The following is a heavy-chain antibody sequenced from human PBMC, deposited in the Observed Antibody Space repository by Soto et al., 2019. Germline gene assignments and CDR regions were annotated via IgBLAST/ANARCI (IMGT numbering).Heavy chain of an antibody. J-gene: IGHJ4*02. CDR3: AKGDFADYVSGVDY. Sequence: PGGSLRLSCAASGFTFSSYAMNWVRQAPGKGLEWVSAISGDGGRTYYADPVKGRFTISRDNFENTLYLQMNSLRAEDTALYYCAKGDFADYVSGVDYWGQGTLVTVSS. CDR2: ISGDGGRT. V-gene: IGHV3-23*01. D-gene: IGHD4-17*01. CDR1: GFTFSSYA.